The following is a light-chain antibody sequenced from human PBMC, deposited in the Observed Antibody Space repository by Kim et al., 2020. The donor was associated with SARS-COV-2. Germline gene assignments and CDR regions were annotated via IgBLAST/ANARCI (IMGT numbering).Light chain of an antibody. CDR2: DAT. CDR1: QTINNK. CDR3: QQSNDWPPLT. V-gene: IGKV3-15*01. J-gene: IGKJ1*01. Sequence: SPGQRATLSSRASQTINNKLVGYQQKPGQAPRLLIYDATTRATGVPARFIGSGSETDFTLTISSLQSEDFAVYYWQQSNDWPPLTFGQGTKVEIK.